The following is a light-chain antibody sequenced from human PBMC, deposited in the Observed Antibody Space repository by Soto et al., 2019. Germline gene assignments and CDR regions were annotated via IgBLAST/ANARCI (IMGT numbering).Light chain of an antibody. CDR3: SSYTTSNTRQIV. CDR2: DVS. V-gene: IGLV2-14*01. CDR1: SSDVGGYTY. J-gene: IGLJ1*01. Sequence: QSVLTQPASVSGSPGQANTISCTGTSSDVGGYTYVSWYQQHPGKAPKFIIYDVSNRPSGVSNRFSGSKSGNTASLTISGLQAEDEADYYCSSYTTSNTRQIVFGTGTKVTVL.